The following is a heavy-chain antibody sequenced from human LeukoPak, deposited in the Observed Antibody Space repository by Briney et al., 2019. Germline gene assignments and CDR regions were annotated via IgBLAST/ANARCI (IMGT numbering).Heavy chain of an antibody. V-gene: IGHV3-21*01. CDR2: ITGDCKYI. CDR3: AREGNDYYYDQ. Sequence: PRGSLRLSCAASGFIFKTYTMTWVRQAPGKGLGWVSSITGDCKYITYADSVKGRFTISRDNAKNYLYLQVASLRGDDTATYYCAREGNDYYYDQWGQGTLVTVSP. J-gene: IGHJ4*02. D-gene: IGHD3-16*01. CDR1: GFIFKTYT.